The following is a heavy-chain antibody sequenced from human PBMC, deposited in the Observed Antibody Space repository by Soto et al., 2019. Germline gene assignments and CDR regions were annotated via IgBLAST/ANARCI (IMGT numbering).Heavy chain of an antibody. CDR2: ISAYNGNT. V-gene: IGHV1-18*04. CDR3: ARDSPSIAVAGIYYYCGMDV. Sequence: GASVKVSCKASGYTFTSYGISWVRQAPGQGLEWMGWISAYNGNTNYAQKLQGRVTMTTDTSTSTAYMELRSLRSDDTAVYYCARDSPSIAVAGIYYYCGMDVWGQGTTVTVSS. CDR1: GYTFTSYG. D-gene: IGHD6-19*01. J-gene: IGHJ6*02.